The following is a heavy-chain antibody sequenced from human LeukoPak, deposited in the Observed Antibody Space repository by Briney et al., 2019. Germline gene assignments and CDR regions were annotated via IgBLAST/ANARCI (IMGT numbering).Heavy chain of an antibody. CDR2: INHSGST. V-gene: IGHV4-34*01. D-gene: IGHD3-22*01. Sequence: SETLSLTCAVYGGSFSGYYWSWIRQPPGKGLEWIGEINHSGSTNYNPSLKSRVTISVDTSKDQFSLKLSSVTAADTAVYYCARGAGTDSKDYYDSSGYYYVEDYWGQGTLVTVSS. CDR1: GGSFSGYY. J-gene: IGHJ4*02. CDR3: ARGAGTDSKDYYDSSGYYYVEDY.